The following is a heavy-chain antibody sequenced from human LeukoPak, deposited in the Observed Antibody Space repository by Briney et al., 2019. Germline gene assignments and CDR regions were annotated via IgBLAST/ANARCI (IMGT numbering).Heavy chain of an antibody. CDR1: GYTFTGYY. Sequence: GASVKVSCKASGYTFTGYYMHWVRQAPGQGLEWMGIINPSGGSTSYAQKFQGRVTMTRDTSTSTVYMELSSLRSEDTAVYYCARDGVVGAQYRGAYWYFDLWGRGTLVTVSS. CDR2: INPSGGST. J-gene: IGHJ2*01. V-gene: IGHV1-46*01. CDR3: ARDGVVGAQYRGAYWYFDL. D-gene: IGHD1-26*01.